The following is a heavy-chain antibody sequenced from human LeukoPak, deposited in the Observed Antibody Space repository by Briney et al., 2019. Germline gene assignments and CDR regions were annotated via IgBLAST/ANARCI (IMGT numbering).Heavy chain of an antibody. D-gene: IGHD1-26*01. Sequence: GGSLRLSCAASGLTFSNYAMTWVRQAPGNGQEWVSGISAGSGSTYYADSVKGRFTISRDTSKNTLYLQMSSLRDEDTAIYYCAIHESSIPYWGQGTLVTVSS. CDR1: GLTFSNYA. CDR2: ISAGSGST. V-gene: IGHV3-23*01. CDR3: AIHESSIPY. J-gene: IGHJ4*02.